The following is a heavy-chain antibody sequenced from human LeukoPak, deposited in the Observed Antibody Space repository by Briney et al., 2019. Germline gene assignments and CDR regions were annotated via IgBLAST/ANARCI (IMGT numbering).Heavy chain of an antibody. J-gene: IGHJ4*02. CDR3: ARRAGAYSHPYDY. V-gene: IGHV3-53*01. Sequence: PGGSLRLSCATSGLTFSNSGMSWVRQAPGKGLEWVSFIYSDNTHYSDSVKGRFTISRDNSKNTLYLQMNSLRVEDTAVYYCARRAGAYSHPYDYWGQGTLVTVSS. D-gene: IGHD4/OR15-4a*01. CDR2: IYSDNT. CDR1: GLTFSNSG.